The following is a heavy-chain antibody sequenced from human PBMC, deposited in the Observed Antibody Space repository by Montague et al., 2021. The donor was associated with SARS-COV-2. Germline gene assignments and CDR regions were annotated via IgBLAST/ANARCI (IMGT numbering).Heavy chain of an antibody. D-gene: IGHD3-10*01. CDR2: ISWNSGSI. CDR3: AKAGSYYKEAYYFDY. Sequence: SLRLSCAASGFTFDDYAMHWVRQAPGKGLEWVSGISWNSGSIGYADSVKGRFTISRDNAKNSLYLQMNSLRAEDTALYYCAKAGSYYKEAYYFDYWGQGTLVIVSS. J-gene: IGHJ4*02. V-gene: IGHV3-9*01. CDR1: GFTFDDYA.